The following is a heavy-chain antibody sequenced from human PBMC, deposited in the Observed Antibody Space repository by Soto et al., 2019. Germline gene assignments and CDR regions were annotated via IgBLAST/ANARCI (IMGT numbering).Heavy chain of an antibody. V-gene: IGHV4-61*01. CDR1: GGSVSSGSYY. CDR2: IYYSGST. CDR3: ASGARLRLGELSIQDAFDI. Sequence: QVQLQESGPGLVKPSETLSLTCTVSGGSVSSGSYYWSWIRQPPGKGLEWIGYIYYSGSTNYNPSLKSRVTISVDTSKNQFSLKLSSVTAADTAVYYCASGARLRLGELSIQDAFDIWGQGTMVTVSS. J-gene: IGHJ3*02. D-gene: IGHD3-16*02.